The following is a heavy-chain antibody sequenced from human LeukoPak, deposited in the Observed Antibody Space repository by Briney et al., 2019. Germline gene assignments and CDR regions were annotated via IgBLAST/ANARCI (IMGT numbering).Heavy chain of an antibody. CDR3: TTDEDWNYARKDV. V-gene: IGHV3-15*04. CDR2: TVSEIDGGTT. J-gene: IGHJ6*02. D-gene: IGHD1-7*01. CDR1: GFTFSSYS. Sequence: GGSLRLSCAASGFTFSSYSMNWVRQVPGKGLEWVGQTVSEIDGGTTDYAAPVKGRFTISRDDSKSTLYLQMNSLKIEDTAVYYCTTDEDWNYARKDVWGQGATVIVSS.